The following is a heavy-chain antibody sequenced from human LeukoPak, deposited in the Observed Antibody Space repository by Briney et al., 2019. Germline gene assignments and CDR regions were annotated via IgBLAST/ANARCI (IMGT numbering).Heavy chain of an antibody. CDR3: ARGKVLLWFGDEAYYFDY. CDR2: IYHSGST. Sequence: SETLSLTCTVSGYSISSGYYWGWIRQPPGKGLEWIGSIYHSGSTYYNPSLKSRVTISVDTSKNQFSLKLSSVTAADTAVYYCARGKVLLWFGDEAYYFDYWGQGTLVTVSS. J-gene: IGHJ4*02. V-gene: IGHV4-38-2*02. D-gene: IGHD3-10*01. CDR1: GYSISSGYY.